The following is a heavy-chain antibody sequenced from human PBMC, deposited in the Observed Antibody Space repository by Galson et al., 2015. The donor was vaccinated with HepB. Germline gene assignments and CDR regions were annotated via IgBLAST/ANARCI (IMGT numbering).Heavy chain of an antibody. D-gene: IGHD3-22*01. Sequence: SLRLSCAASGFTFSSYAMHWVRQAPGKGLEWVAGISYDGSNKYYADSVKGRFTISRDNSKNTLYLHMNSLRAEDTAVYYCAREHYYCAQLDYWGQGTLVTVSS. V-gene: IGHV3-30-3*01. CDR2: ISYDGSNK. CDR3: AREHYYCAQLDY. CDR1: GFTFSSYA. J-gene: IGHJ4*02.